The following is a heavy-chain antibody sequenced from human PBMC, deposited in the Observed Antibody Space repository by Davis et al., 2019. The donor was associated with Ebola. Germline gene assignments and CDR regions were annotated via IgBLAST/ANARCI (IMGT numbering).Heavy chain of an antibody. J-gene: IGHJ6*02. D-gene: IGHD2-21*02. CDR1: GGTFSSYA. Sequence: SVKVSCKASGGTFSSYAISWVRQAPGQGLEWMGRIIPILGIANYAQKFQGRVTITADKSTSTAYMELSSLRSEDTAVYYCAREKVVTAAHYYYYGMDVWGQGTTVTVSS. V-gene: IGHV1-69*04. CDR2: IIPILGIA. CDR3: AREKVVTAAHYYYYGMDV.